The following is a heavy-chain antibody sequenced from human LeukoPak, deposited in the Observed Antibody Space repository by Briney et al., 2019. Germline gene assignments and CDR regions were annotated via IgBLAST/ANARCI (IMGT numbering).Heavy chain of an antibody. J-gene: IGHJ4*02. Sequence: GASVKVSCKASGGTFSSYAISWVRQAPGQGLEWMGRIIPILGIANYAQKFQGRVTITADKSTSTAYMELSSLRSEDTAVYYCARDSDYGDYGLVVDYWGQGTLVTVSS. V-gene: IGHV1-69*04. CDR2: IIPILGIA. D-gene: IGHD4-17*01. CDR1: GGTFSSYA. CDR3: ARDSDYGDYGLVVDY.